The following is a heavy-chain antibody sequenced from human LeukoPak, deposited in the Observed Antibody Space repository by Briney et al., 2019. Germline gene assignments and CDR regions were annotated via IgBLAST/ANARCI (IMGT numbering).Heavy chain of an antibody. V-gene: IGHV3-74*01. Sequence: PGGCLRLACVVSGLSFISDWADSVRQAPGKGLVWVSRINSDVRRTSYADNVKGRFTISRDNAKNTVYLQMNSLRSEDTAVYHCASDQLYCTGSTCYFDYWGQGTLVPVSS. CDR2: INSDVRRT. D-gene: IGHD2-8*02. J-gene: IGHJ4*02. CDR1: GLSFISDW. CDR3: ASDQLYCTGSTCYFDY.